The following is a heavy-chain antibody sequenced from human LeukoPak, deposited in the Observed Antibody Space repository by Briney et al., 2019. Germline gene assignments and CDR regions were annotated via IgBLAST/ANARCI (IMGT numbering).Heavy chain of an antibody. V-gene: IGHV3-23*01. CDR3: AKDLGRYRNNYFDY. D-gene: IGHD1-26*01. CDR1: GFTFSSYA. J-gene: IGHJ4*02. CDR2: ISGSGGGT. Sequence: GGSLRLSCAASGFTFSSYAMSWVRQAPEKGLEWVATISGSGGGTYYADSVKGRFTISRDDSKNTLYLQMNSLRAGDTAVYYCAKDLGRYRNNYFDYCGQGTLVTVSS.